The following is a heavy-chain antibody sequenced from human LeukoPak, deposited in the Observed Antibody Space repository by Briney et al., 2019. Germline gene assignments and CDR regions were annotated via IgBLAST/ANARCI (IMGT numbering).Heavy chain of an antibody. J-gene: IGHJ3*02. Sequence: RSGGSLRLSCAASGFTFSNAWMSWVRQAPGKGLEWVGRIKSKTDGGTTDYAAPVKGRFTISRDDSKNTLYLQMNSLKTEDTAVYYCTGTWDPRDGAFDIWGQGTMVTVSS. V-gene: IGHV3-15*01. CDR2: IKSKTDGGTT. D-gene: IGHD1-1*01. CDR3: TGTWDPRDGAFDI. CDR1: GFTFSNAW.